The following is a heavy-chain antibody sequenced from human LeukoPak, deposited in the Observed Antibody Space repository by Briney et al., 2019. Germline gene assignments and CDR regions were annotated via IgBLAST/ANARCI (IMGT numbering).Heavy chain of an antibody. CDR3: LTGYN. V-gene: IGHV3-7*01. Sequence: PGGSLRLSCAVSGFTFSDYWMNWVRQAPGKGLEWVAKIKPDGSDTHYVDSVRGRVSISRDKAKNSLYLQMNSLRVGDTAMYYCLTGYNWGQGTLVSVSS. CDR2: IKPDGSDT. D-gene: IGHD3-9*01. J-gene: IGHJ1*01. CDR1: GFTFSDYW.